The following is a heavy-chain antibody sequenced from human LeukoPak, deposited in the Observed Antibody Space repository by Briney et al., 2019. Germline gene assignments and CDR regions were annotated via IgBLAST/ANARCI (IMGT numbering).Heavy chain of an antibody. J-gene: IGHJ5*02. V-gene: IGHV4-59*01. Sequence: SETLSLTCNVSGGSIRGYYWSWIRQPPGKGLEWIGYIYSSGSSNYNPSLKSRVTMSVDTSKNQFSLKVSSVTAADTAVYYCARSRGYSYGYARVANANWFDPWGQGTLVTVSS. CDR3: ARSRGYSYGYARVANANWFDP. CDR2: IYSSGSS. D-gene: IGHD5-18*01. CDR1: GGSIRGYY.